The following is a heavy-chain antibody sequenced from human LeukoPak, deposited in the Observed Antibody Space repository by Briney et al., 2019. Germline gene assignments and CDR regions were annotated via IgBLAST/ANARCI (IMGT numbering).Heavy chain of an antibody. Sequence: GASVTVSCKASGYTFTAYYIHWVRQPPGQGLEWMGWIDTNTGATKYAQKFSGRVTITRDTSTGTAYMELSSLISGDTALYYCASEAFCAGGSCNVQRVASWGPGTLVTVSS. J-gene: IGHJ4*02. V-gene: IGHV1-2*02. CDR3: ASEAFCAGGSCNVQRVAS. CDR2: IDTNTGAT. D-gene: IGHD2-8*02. CDR1: GYTFTAYY.